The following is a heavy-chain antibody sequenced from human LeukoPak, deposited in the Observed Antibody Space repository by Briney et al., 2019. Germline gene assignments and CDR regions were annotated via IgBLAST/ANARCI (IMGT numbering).Heavy chain of an antibody. CDR3: AKDRGGLNWGLSGDFDY. CDR2: IRYDGSNK. D-gene: IGHD7-27*01. Sequence: GGSLRLSCAASGFTFSSYGMHWVRQAPGKGLEWVAFIRYDGSNKYYADSVKGRCTISRDNSKNTLYLQMNSLRAEDTAVYYCAKDRGGLNWGLSGDFDYWGQGTLVTVSS. J-gene: IGHJ4*02. CDR1: GFTFSSYG. V-gene: IGHV3-30*02.